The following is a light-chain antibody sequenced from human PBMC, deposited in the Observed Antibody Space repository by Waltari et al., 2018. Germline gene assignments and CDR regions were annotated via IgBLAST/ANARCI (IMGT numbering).Light chain of an antibody. V-gene: IGKV3-20*01. CDR3: QQYTSSIMYT. J-gene: IGKJ2*01. CDR2: GAS. Sequence: VLTQSPATLSLSPGERATLPCRSSESLTKRYLAWYQQKPGQAPRLLIYGASSRAAGIPYRFSGSGSGTDFTLTISRLEPEDFAVYYCQQYTSSIMYTFGQGTKLEIK. CDR1: ESLTKRY.